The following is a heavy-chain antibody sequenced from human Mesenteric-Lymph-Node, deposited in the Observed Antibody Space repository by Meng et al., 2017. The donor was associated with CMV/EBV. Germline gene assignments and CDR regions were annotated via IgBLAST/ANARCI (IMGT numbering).Heavy chain of an antibody. CDR3: TTDAGTPWKFGP. D-gene: IGHD1-1*01. CDR1: GLIFSNAW. J-gene: IGHJ5*02. CDR2: IKSIVDSGTT. V-gene: IGHV3-15*01. Sequence: SGLIFSNAWMSWIRQVPGKGLEWIGRIKSIVDSGTTDYDPAVKGRFTISRDDSKKTLFLQMNSLTTEDTALYYCTTDAGTPWKFGPWGHGTLVTVSS.